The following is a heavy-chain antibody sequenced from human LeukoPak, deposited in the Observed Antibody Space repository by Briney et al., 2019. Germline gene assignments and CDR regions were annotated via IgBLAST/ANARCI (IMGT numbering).Heavy chain of an antibody. CDR3: ARENDYGGNSAGY. J-gene: IGHJ4*02. V-gene: IGHV3-66*01. CDR2: IYSGGST. D-gene: IGHD4-23*01. CDR1: GFTVSSNY. Sequence: GGSWRLSCAASGFTVSSNYMSWVRQAPGKGLEWVSVIYSGGSTYYADSVKGRFTISRDNSKNTLYLQMNSLRAEDTAVYYCARENDYGGNSAGYWGQGTLVTVSS.